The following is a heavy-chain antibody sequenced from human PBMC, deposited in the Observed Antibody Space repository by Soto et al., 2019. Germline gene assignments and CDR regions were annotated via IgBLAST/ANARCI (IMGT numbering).Heavy chain of an antibody. CDR3: ARDEPSSTSDYDGMDV. CDR1: GFTFSSYA. V-gene: IGHV3-30-3*01. D-gene: IGHD2-2*01. Sequence: QVQLVESGGGVVQPGRSLRLSCAASGFTFSSYAMHWVRQAPGKGLDWVTVIAYDGSNKYYAYSVKGRFTISRDNSKNTLYLQMNSLRAEDTAVYYCARDEPSSTSDYDGMDVWGQGTTVTVSS. J-gene: IGHJ6*02. CDR2: IAYDGSNK.